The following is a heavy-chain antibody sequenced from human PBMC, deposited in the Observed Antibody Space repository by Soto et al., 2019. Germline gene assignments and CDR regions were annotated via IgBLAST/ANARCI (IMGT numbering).Heavy chain of an antibody. CDR1: GFTFSSYA. D-gene: IGHD6-13*01. Sequence: EVQLLESGGCLVQPGGSLRLSCAASGFTFSSYAMSWVRQAPGKGLEWVSVISGSGDSTYYADSVRGRFTISRDNSKNTLYLQMISLTAEDTAVYYCAKDRDGAAAGPTKFYGMDVWCQGTTVTVSS. CDR2: ISGSGDST. J-gene: IGHJ6*02. CDR3: AKDRDGAAAGPTKFYGMDV. V-gene: IGHV3-23*01.